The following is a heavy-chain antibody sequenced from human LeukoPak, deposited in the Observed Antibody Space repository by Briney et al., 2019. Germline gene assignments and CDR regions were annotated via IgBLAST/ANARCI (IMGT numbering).Heavy chain of an antibody. CDR2: ISYDGSNK. V-gene: IGHV3-30-3*01. CDR3: ARGCSSTSCYGGYNWFDP. Sequence: GGSLRLSCTASEFTFTNYGMHWVRQAPGKGLEWVAVISYDGSNKYYADSVKGRFTISRDNSKNTLYLQMNSLRAEDTAVYYCARGCSSTSCYGGYNWFDPWGQGTLVTVSS. D-gene: IGHD2-2*01. J-gene: IGHJ5*02. CDR1: EFTFTNYG.